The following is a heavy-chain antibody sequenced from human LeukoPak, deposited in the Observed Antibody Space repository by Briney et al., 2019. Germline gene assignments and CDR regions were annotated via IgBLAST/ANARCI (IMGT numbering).Heavy chain of an antibody. CDR3: ARPLRNSGYFGD. V-gene: IGHV3-72*01. J-gene: IGHJ4*02. CDR1: GFTFSGHY. CDR2: TRDKANKYTT. D-gene: IGHD1-14*01. Sequence: PGGSLRLSCAASGFTFSGHYMDWVRQAPGKGLEWVGRTRDKANKYTTEYAASVKGRFTISRDDSKNSLYLEMNSLKTEDTAVYYCARPLRNSGYFGDWGQGTLVSVSS.